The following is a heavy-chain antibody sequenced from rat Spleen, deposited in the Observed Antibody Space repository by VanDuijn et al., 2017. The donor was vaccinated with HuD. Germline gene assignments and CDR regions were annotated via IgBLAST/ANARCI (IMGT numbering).Heavy chain of an antibody. V-gene: IGHV2-47*01. Sequence: QVQLTESGPGLVQPSQTLSLTCTVSGLSLTSNSVSWIRQPPGKGLEWMGVIWSHGGIDYNSAIKSRLSITRDNSKSQVFLKMDSLQTEDTAMYFCASGGTTRVSWFAYWGQGTLVTVSS. CDR2: IWSHGGI. CDR3: ASGGTTRVSWFAY. CDR1: GLSLTSNS. D-gene: IGHD1-4*01. J-gene: IGHJ3*01.